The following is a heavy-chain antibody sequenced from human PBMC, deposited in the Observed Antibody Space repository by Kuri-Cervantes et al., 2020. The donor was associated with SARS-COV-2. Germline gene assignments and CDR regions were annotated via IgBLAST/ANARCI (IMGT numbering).Heavy chain of an antibody. J-gene: IGHJ3*02. D-gene: IGHD3-10*01. CDR3: ARDRSSSSPNVFDI. V-gene: IGHV1-18*01. CDR1: GYTFTSYG. CDR2: ISAYNGNT. Sequence: ASVKVSCKASGYTFTSYGISWVRQAPGQGLEWMGWISAYNGNTNYAQKLQGRVTMTTDTSTSTAYLELSSLRSDDTAVYYCARDRSSSSPNVFDIWGQGTMVTVSS.